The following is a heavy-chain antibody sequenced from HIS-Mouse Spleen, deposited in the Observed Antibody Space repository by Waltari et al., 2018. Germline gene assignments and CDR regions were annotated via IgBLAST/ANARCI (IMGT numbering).Heavy chain of an antibody. CDR3: ARFIAVAGTGWFDP. J-gene: IGHJ5*02. V-gene: IGHV3-64*01. CDR2: ISSNGGST. D-gene: IGHD6-19*01. Sequence: EVQLVESGGGLVQPGGSLRLSCAASGFTFSSYAMHWVRQVPGKGLEDVSGISSNGGSTYYANSVKGRFTISRDNSKNTLYLQMGSLRAEDMAVYYCARFIAVAGTGWFDPWGQGTLVTVSS. CDR1: GFTFSSYA.